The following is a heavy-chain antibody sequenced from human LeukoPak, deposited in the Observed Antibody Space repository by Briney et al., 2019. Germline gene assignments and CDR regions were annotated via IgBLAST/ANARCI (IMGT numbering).Heavy chain of an antibody. J-gene: IGHJ5*02. CDR3: SRGVFDP. Sequence: ASVKVSCTASGYTFTGYHIHWVRQAPGQGLEWVGWIHPNSGGTNYAQKFQGRVTMTSDTSISTAYMELSSLRSDDTAVYYCSRGVFDPWGQGTLVTVSS. CDR2: IHPNSGGT. CDR1: GYTFTGYH. V-gene: IGHV1-2*02. D-gene: IGHD6-6*01.